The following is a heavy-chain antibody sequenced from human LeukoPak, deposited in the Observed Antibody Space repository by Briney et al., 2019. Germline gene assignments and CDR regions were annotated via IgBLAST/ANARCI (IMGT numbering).Heavy chain of an antibody. V-gene: IGHV3-7*01. CDR2: IKQDGSEK. CDR3: AREEYGDHMW. Sequence: GGSLRLSCAASRFTFSSYWMSWVRQAPGKGLEWVANIKQDGSEKYYVDSVKGRFTISRGNAKNSLYLQMNSLRAEDTAVYYCAREEYGDHMWWGQGTLVTVSS. D-gene: IGHD4-17*01. J-gene: IGHJ4*02. CDR1: RFTFSSYW.